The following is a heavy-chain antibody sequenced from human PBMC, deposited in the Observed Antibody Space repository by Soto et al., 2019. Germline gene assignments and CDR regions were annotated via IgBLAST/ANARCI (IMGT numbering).Heavy chain of an antibody. Sequence: TAGSQRLSCAAAGFTFRDYYMSWIRQAPGKGLEWVSYISSSGSTIYYADSVKGRFTISRDNAKNSLYLQMNSLRAEDTAVYYCARMGRGLRLWVVSHLPLDYWGQGTLVTVSS. V-gene: IGHV3-11*01. CDR2: ISSSGSTI. CDR1: GFTFRDYY. CDR3: ARMGRGLRLWVVSHLPLDY. D-gene: IGHD5-12*01. J-gene: IGHJ4*02.